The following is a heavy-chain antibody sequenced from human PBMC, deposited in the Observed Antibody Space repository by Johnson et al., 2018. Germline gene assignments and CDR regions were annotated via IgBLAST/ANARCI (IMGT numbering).Heavy chain of an antibody. CDR3: ARVLKSSHYAFAI. Sequence: VQLLESGPGLVKPSETLSLTCTVSGGSISSYYWSWIRQPPGKGLEWVGYIYYTGSTNYNPSIKSRVTVSVDASKNQFSLKLSSVTAAVPAVYYWARVLKSSHYAFAIWGRGTMFTFSS. V-gene: IGHV4-59*01. CDR1: GGSISSYY. D-gene: IGHD4-11*01. CDR2: IYYTGST. J-gene: IGHJ3*02.